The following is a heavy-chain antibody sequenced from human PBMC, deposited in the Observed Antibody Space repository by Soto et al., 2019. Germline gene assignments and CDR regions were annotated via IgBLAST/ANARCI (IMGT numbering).Heavy chain of an antibody. J-gene: IGHJ6*03. CDR2: MNPNSGNT. CDR1: GYTFTSYD. Sequence: GASVKVSCKASGYTFTSYDINWVRQATGQGLEWMGWMNPNSGNTGYAQKFQGRVTMTRNTSISTAYMELSSLRSDDTAVYYCARVEAEWGMDVWGKVTTVTVSS. V-gene: IGHV1-8*01. CDR3: ARVEAEWGMDV. D-gene: IGHD2-8*01.